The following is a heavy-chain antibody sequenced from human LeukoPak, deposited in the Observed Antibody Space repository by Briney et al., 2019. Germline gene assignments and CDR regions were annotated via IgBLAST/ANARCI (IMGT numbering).Heavy chain of an antibody. V-gene: IGHV4-34*01. J-gene: IGHJ4*02. D-gene: IGHD3-22*01. Sequence: PSETLSLTCAVYGGSFRGNYWTWIRQPPGKGLEWIGEISHSRRTNYNPSLKSRVTISLDTSKNQFSLKLSSVTAADTAVYFCTMGYDSSPPYWGQGPLVTVSS. CDR1: GGSFRGNY. CDR2: ISHSRRT. CDR3: TMGYDSSPPY.